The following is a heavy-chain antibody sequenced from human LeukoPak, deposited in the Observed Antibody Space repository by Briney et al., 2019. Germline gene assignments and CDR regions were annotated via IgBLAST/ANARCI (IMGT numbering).Heavy chain of an antibody. CDR1: GFTLSSYS. V-gene: IGHV3-21*01. J-gene: IGHJ4*02. Sequence: GGSLRLSCAVSGFTLSSYSMNWVRQAPGKGLEWVSSISSSRSHIYYADSVKSRFTISRDNAKNSLYLQMNSLRAEDTAVYYCANTILTGALWGQGTLVTVSS. CDR2: ISSSRSHI. D-gene: IGHD2-2*02. CDR3: ANTILTGAL.